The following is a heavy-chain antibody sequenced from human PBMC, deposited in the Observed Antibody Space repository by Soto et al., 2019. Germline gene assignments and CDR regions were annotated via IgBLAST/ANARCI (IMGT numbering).Heavy chain of an antibody. CDR3: ARVSGLVNYHFDY. V-gene: IGHV4-31*03. D-gene: IGHD3-9*01. J-gene: IGHJ4*02. Sequence: SETLSLTCTVSGASITTGGYYWSWIRQPPGKGLEWIGHSYYSGNTYYNPSLKSRVTISVDTSKNQFSLKLSSVTAADTAVYYCARVSGLVNYHFDYWGQGTLVTVSS. CDR1: GASITTGGYY. CDR2: SYYSGNT.